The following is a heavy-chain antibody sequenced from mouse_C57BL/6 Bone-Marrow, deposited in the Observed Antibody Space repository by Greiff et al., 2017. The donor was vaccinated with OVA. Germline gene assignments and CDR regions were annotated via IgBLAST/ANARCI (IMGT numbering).Heavy chain of an antibody. Sequence: EVQLVESGGGLVQPGGSLKLSCAASGFTFSDYGMAWVRQAPRKGPEWVAFISNLAYSIYYADTVTGRFTISRENAKNTLYLEMSSLRSEDTAMYYCARQNYYGSRGWYFDVWGTGTTVTVSS. V-gene: IGHV5-15*01. CDR2: ISNLAYSI. CDR1: GFTFSDYG. CDR3: ARQNYYGSRGWYFDV. D-gene: IGHD1-1*01. J-gene: IGHJ1*03.